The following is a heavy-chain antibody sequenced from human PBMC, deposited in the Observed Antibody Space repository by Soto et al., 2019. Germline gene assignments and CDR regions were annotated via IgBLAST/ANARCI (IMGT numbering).Heavy chain of an antibody. CDR2: ISVSGGST. Sequence: PGGSLRLSCAASGFTFSSYAMSWVRQAPGKGLEWVSAISVSGGSTYYADSVKGRFTISRDNSKNTLYLQMNSLRAEDTAVYYCAKDPSYCSSTSCYLGRESRDPWDQGTLVTVSS. D-gene: IGHD2-2*01. J-gene: IGHJ5*02. CDR3: AKDPSYCSSTSCYLGRESRDP. CDR1: GFTFSSYA. V-gene: IGHV3-23*01.